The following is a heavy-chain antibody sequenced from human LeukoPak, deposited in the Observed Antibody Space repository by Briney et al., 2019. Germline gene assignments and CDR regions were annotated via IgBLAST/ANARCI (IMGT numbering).Heavy chain of an antibody. CDR2: IYYSGST. J-gene: IGHJ4*02. Sequence: PSETLSLTCTVPGGSISSSSYYWGWIRQPPGKGLEWIGSIYYSGSTYYNPSLKSRVTISVDTSKNQFSLKLSSVTAADTAVYYCARLYSYGSPYFDYWGQGTLVTVSS. V-gene: IGHV4-39*01. CDR1: GGSISSSSYY. CDR3: ARLYSYGSPYFDY. D-gene: IGHD5-18*01.